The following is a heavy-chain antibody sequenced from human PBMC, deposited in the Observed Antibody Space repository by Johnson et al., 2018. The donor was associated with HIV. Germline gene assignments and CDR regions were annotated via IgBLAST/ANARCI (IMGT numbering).Heavy chain of an antibody. CDR1: GFTFSSYG. CDR3: ARSSILVTDALDI. J-gene: IGHJ3*02. V-gene: IGHV3-30*19. Sequence: QVQLVESGGGVVQPGRSLRLSCAASGFTFSSYGMHWVRQAPGKGLEWVALVSFDGSNKYFADSVKGRFTISRDNSKNTVRLQMNSLRAEDTAVYYCARSSILVTDALDIWGQGTMVTVSS. D-gene: IGHD2-8*02. CDR2: VSFDGSNK.